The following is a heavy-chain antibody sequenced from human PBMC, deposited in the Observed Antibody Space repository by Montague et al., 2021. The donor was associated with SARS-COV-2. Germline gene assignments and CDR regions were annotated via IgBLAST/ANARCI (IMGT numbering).Heavy chain of an antibody. CDR1: GGSFSGYY. V-gene: IGHV4-34*01. J-gene: IGHJ4*02. CDR3: ARSESPSYSSSPFDY. CDR2: ISHSGST. Sequence: SETLSLTCAVYGGSFSGYYWSWIRQPPGKGLEWIGEISHSGSTNYNPSLKSRVTISIDTSKNHFSLRLSSVTAADTAVYYCARSESPSYSSSPFDYWGQGTLVTVSS. D-gene: IGHD6-13*01.